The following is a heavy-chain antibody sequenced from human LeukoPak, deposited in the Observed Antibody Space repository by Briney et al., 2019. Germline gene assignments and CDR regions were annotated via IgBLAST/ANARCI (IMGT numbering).Heavy chain of an antibody. V-gene: IGHV3-15*01. CDR1: GFTFSNAW. CDR2: IKSKTDGGTT. Sequence: GGSLRLSCAASGFTFSNAWMSWVRQAPGKGPEWVGRIKSKTDGGTTVYAAPVKGRFTISRDDSKNTLYLQMNSLKTEDTAVYYCTTLDGYYYDSSGYFYFDYWGQGTLVTVSS. CDR3: TTLDGYYYDSSGYFYFDY. J-gene: IGHJ4*02. D-gene: IGHD3-22*01.